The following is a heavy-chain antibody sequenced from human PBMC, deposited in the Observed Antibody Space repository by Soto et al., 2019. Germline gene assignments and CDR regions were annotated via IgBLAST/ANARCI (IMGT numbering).Heavy chain of an antibody. CDR2: IIPFHGVT. Sequence: GASVKVSCKASGGTFSPYTINWVRQAPGQGLEWMGRIIPFHGVTNYAQKFQARVTITTDTSTSTVYMELSGLRSEDTAMYYCARDPARYGSGIVDYRGQGTLVTVSS. CDR3: ARDPARYGSGIVDY. D-gene: IGHD3-10*01. V-gene: IGHV1-69*04. CDR1: GGTFSPYT. J-gene: IGHJ4*02.